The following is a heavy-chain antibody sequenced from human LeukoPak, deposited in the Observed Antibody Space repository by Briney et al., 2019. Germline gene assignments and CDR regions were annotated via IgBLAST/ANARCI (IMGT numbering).Heavy chain of an antibody. CDR1: GGSISSYY. CDR2: IYYSGST. CDR3: AREELDYYDSSGGYYFDY. Sequence: SETLSLTCTVSGGSISSYYWSWIRQPPGKGLEWLGYIYYSGSTNYNPSLKSRVTISVDTSKNQFSLKLSSVTAADTAVYYCAREELDYYDSSGGYYFDYWGQGTLVTVSS. V-gene: IGHV4-59*01. D-gene: IGHD3-22*01. J-gene: IGHJ4*02.